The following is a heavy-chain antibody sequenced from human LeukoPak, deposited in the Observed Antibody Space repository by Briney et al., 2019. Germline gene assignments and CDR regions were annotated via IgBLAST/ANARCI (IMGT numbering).Heavy chain of an antibody. CDR3: ARWYDYGGNWGAFDI. D-gene: IGHD4-23*01. V-gene: IGHV3-20*01. CDR2: INWNGGST. CDR1: GFTFDDYG. Sequence: PGGSLRLSCAASGFTFDDYGMNWVRQAPGKGLEWVSGINWNGGSTGYADSVKGRFTISRDNAKNSLYLRMNSLRAEDTALYHCARWYDYGGNWGAFDIWGQGTMVTVSS. J-gene: IGHJ3*02.